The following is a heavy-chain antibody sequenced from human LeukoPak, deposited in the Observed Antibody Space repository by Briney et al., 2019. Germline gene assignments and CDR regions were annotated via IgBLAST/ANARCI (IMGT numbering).Heavy chain of an antibody. CDR2: ISASNGNT. D-gene: IGHD2-2*01. CDR3: ASTDCSSTSCLGNAFDI. V-gene: IGHV1-18*01. J-gene: IGHJ3*02. CDR1: GYTFTSYG. Sequence: ASVKVSCKASGYTFTSYGISWVRQAPGQGLEWMGWISASNGNTNYAQKLQGRVTMTTDTSTSTAYMELRSLRSDDTAVYYCASTDCSSTSCLGNAFDIWGQGTMVTVSS.